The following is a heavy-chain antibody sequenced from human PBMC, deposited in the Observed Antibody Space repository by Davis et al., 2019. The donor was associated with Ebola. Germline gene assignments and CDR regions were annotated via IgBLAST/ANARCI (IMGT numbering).Heavy chain of an antibody. CDR2: INGGGTST. V-gene: IGHV3-23*01. CDR1: GFTFSSYA. J-gene: IGHJ4*02. CDR3: ARDTSGALDY. Sequence: PGGSLRLSCAASGFTFSSYAVAWVRQSPEKGLEWVAGINGGGTSTYYGDSVKGRFTISRDNSKNTLSLQMNSLRAEDTAVYYCARDTSGALDYWGQGTLVTVSS. D-gene: IGHD6-19*01.